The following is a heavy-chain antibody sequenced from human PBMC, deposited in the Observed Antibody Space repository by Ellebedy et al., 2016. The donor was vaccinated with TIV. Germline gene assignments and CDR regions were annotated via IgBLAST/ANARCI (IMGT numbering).Heavy chain of an antibody. CDR3: GRLGTYVADRGLDS. D-gene: IGHD6-6*01. V-gene: IGHV3-7*03. Sequence: PGGSLRLSCAASGFTFRDYWMSWVRQAPGKGLQWVANINRDGSAKHYLESLKGRFTISRDNAKNSLKLQLNSLRVEDGAVYYCGRLGTYVADRGLDSWGQGTLVTVSS. J-gene: IGHJ5*01. CDR1: GFTFRDYW. CDR2: INRDGSAK.